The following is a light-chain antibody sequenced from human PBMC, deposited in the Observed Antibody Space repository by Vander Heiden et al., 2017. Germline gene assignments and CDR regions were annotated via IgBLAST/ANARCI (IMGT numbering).Light chain of an antibody. CDR1: QDISNY. Sequence: DIQMTQSPSSLSASVGDRVTITCQASQDISNYLNWYQQKPGKAPKLLIYDASNLETGVPSRFSGSGSGTDFTFTISSLQPEDIATYYCQQDDNLLLTFGGGTKEEIK. CDR2: DAS. CDR3: QQDDNLLLT. J-gene: IGKJ4*01. V-gene: IGKV1-33*01.